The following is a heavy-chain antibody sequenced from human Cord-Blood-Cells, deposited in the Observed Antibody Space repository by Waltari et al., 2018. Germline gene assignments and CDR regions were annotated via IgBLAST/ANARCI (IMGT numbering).Heavy chain of an antibody. Sequence: QVQLQESGPGLVKPSETLSLTCTVSGYSISSGYYWGWIRQPPGKGLEWIGSIYHRGSNYYSPSLNSRVTISVDAATSQFSLKLSSVTAADTAVYYCARDLPGSSSDAFDIWGQGTMVTVSS. D-gene: IGHD6-6*01. CDR1: GYSISSGYY. CDR3: ARDLPGSSSDAFDI. V-gene: IGHV4-38-2*02. CDR2: IYHRGSN. J-gene: IGHJ3*02.